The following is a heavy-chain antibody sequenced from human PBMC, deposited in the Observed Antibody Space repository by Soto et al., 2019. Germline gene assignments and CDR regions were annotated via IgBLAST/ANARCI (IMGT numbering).Heavy chain of an antibody. J-gene: IGHJ4*02. CDR3: ARHLDYYGSDSGAETDY. D-gene: IGHD3-10*01. Sequence: GESLKISCKGSGYSFTSYWIRWVRQMPGKGLEWMGRIDPSDSYTNYSPSFQGHVTISADKSISTAYLQWSSLKASDTAMYYCARHLDYYGSDSGAETDYWGQGTLVTVSS. V-gene: IGHV5-10-1*01. CDR2: IDPSDSYT. CDR1: GYSFTSYW.